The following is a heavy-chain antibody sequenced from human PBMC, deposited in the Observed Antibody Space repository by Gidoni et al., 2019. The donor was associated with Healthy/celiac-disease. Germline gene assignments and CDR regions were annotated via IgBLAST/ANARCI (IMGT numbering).Heavy chain of an antibody. J-gene: IGHJ4*02. V-gene: IGHV4-59*01. CDR2: TFYSGSI. CDR1: GISISSFY. D-gene: IGHD1-26*01. Sequence: QVQLQESGPGLVKPSETLSLTCSVSGISISSFYWSWIRQPPGKGLEWIGYTFYSGSISYNPSLKTRVTISVETSKNQFSLKLSSVTAADTAVYYCARGDVNQSFPYWGQGTLVTVSS. CDR3: ARGDVNQSFPY.